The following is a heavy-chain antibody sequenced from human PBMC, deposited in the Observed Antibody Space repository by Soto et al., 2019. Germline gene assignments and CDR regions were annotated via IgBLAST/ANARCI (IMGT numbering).Heavy chain of an antibody. CDR1: GGTFSSYA. D-gene: IGHD2-2*01. CDR2: IIPIFGTA. J-gene: IGHJ6*02. Sequence: QVQLVQSGAEVKKPGSSVKVSCKASGGTFSSYAISWVRQAPGQGLEWMGGIIPIFGTANYAQKFQGRVTITADKSTSTAYMELSSLRSEDTAVYYCARGYCSSTSCYNPSVDYYYGMDVWGQGTTVTVSS. V-gene: IGHV1-69*06. CDR3: ARGYCSSTSCYNPSVDYYYGMDV.